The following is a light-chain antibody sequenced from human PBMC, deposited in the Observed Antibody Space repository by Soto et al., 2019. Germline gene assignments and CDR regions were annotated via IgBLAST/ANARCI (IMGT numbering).Light chain of an antibody. CDR3: LQANNFPVT. CDR2: PAS. V-gene: IGKV1-12*01. Sequence: DLQMTQSPSFVSASIGDRVTITCRASQGIGSWLAWYQQVPGRAPRLLIFPASPFQSGVSSRFRGSGSGTDFTLTITSLQPEDFATYFCLQANNFPVTFGEGTKVE. CDR1: QGIGSW. J-gene: IGKJ4*01.